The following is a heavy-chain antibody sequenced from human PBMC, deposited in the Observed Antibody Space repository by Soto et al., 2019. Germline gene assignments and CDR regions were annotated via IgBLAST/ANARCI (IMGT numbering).Heavy chain of an antibody. V-gene: IGHV3-30*03. CDR2: ISYDGVTI. J-gene: IGHJ6*02. CDR3: ARGHTTNWYYYYFGMDV. Sequence: QVQVVESGGGVVQPWRSLRLSCAASVFTFRSYAMHCVRQAPGKGLEWVAVISYDGVTIYHADSVKGRFTISRDNSKDTLYLQMDSLRAADTAVYYCARGHTTNWYYYYFGMDVWGAGTTGTVS. CDR1: VFTFRSYA. D-gene: IGHD1-1*01.